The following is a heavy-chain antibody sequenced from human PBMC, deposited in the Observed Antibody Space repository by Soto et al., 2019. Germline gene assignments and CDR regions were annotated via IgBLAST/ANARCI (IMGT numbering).Heavy chain of an antibody. CDR3: AKDRRYCSSTSCYDYYYYGMDV. CDR1: GFTFSSYG. V-gene: IGHV3-30*18. J-gene: IGHJ6*02. D-gene: IGHD2-2*01. CDR2: ISYDGSNK. Sequence: SCAASGFTFSSYGMHWVRQAPGKGLEWVAVISYDGSNKYYADSVKGRFTISRDNSKNTLYLQMNSLRAEDTAVYYCAKDRRYCSSTSCYDYYYYGMDVWGQGTTVTVSS.